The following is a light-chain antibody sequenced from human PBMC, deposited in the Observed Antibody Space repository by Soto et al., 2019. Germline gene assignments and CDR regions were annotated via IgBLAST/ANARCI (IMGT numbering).Light chain of an antibody. CDR2: TAS. Sequence: DIPMTQSPSTLSASVGDRVTITCRAGQGIGVDLAWYQQKPGKAPKRLIYTASSLQSGVPSRFSGSGSGTEFTLTISSLQPEDFATYYCLLYYSYPRSFGQGTRVEVK. J-gene: IGKJ1*01. V-gene: IGKV1-17*01. CDR1: QGIGVD. CDR3: LLYYSYPRS.